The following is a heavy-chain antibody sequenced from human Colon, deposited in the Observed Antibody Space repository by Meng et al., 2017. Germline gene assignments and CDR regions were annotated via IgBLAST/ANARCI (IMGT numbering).Heavy chain of an antibody. CDR2: IYKTGDN. J-gene: IGHJ4*02. V-gene: IGHV4-31*01. CDR1: GGAMNSRGNY. Sequence: QLDLQQPCPVLGTPSQALSVTCTVLGGAMNSRGNYWSWSLQNQAKGLEWMGYIYKTGDNYYNPSLKSQVTISIDTSKNQFSLNLTSVTAADTAVYYCARARGGIVAEFFDYWVQGILVTVSS. CDR3: ARARGGIVAEFFDY. D-gene: IGHD2-15*01.